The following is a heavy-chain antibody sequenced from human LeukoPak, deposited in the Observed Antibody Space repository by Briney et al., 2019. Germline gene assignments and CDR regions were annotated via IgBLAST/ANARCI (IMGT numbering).Heavy chain of an antibody. D-gene: IGHD3-9*01. CDR2: ISSSGSTI. CDR3: ARGGLRYFDWLLPDFDY. J-gene: IGHJ4*02. Sequence: GGSLRLSCAASGFTFSSYEMNWVRQAPGKRLEWASYISSSGSTIYYAYSVKGLFTISRDNAKNSLYLQMNSLRAEETAVYYCARGGLRYFDWLLPDFDYRGREPWSPYPQ. CDR1: GFTFSSYE. V-gene: IGHV3-48*03.